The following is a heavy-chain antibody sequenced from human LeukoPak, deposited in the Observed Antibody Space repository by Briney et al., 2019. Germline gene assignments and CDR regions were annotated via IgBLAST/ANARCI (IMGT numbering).Heavy chain of an antibody. V-gene: IGHV3-30*18. CDR2: ISYDGSNK. J-gene: IGHJ4*02. Sequence: PGGSLRLSCAVSGFTVSGNYMSWVRQAPGKGLEWVAVISYDGSNKYYADSVKGRFTISRDNSKNTLYLQMNSLRAEDTAVYYCAKDYQRWLQLWVIGDYWGQGTLVTVSS. CDR1: GFTVSGNY. CDR3: AKDYQRWLQLWVIGDY. D-gene: IGHD5-24*01.